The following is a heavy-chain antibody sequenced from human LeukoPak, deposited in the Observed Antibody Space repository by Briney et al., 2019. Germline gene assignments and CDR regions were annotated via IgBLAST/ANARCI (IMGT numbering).Heavy chain of an antibody. CDR3: ARQLKGLLGAFDI. D-gene: IGHD5-24*01. CDR1: GGSISSYY. V-gene: IGHV4-59*01. Sequence: PSQTLSLTHTVAGGSISSYYGRSTRQPPGNGLQWIGYMCESGRTNYNPSLKCRVTMSVDTSRSHLSLKLTSVTAADTAVYCCARQLKGLLGAFDIWGQGTMVTVSS. J-gene: IGHJ3*02. CDR2: MCESGRT.